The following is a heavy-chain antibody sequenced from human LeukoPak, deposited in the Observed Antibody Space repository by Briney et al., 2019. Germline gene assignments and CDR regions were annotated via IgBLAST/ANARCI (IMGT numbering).Heavy chain of an antibody. V-gene: IGHV3-21*01. CDR3: ARAGSGSYSYYFDY. CDR1: GFTFSDYW. J-gene: IGHJ4*02. D-gene: IGHD1-26*01. CDR2: ISSSSSYI. Sequence: PGGSLRLSCAASGFTFSDYWMNWVRQAPGKGLEWVSSISSSSSYIYYADSVKGRFTISRDNAKNSLYLQMNSLRAEDTAVYYCARAGSGSYSYYFDYWGQGTLVTVSS.